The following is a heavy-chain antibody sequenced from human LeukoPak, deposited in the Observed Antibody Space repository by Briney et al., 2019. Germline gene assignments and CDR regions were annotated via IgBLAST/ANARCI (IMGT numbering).Heavy chain of an antibody. Sequence: GGSLRLSCAASGFTFSSYWMSWVRQAPGKGLEWVANIKQDGSEKYYVDSVKGRFTISRDNAKNSLYLQMNSMRAEDTAVYYCARTTAAGYFDYWGQGTLVTVSS. CDR1: GFTFSSYW. D-gene: IGHD6-13*01. CDR2: IKQDGSEK. CDR3: ARTTAAGYFDY. V-gene: IGHV3-7*01. J-gene: IGHJ4*02.